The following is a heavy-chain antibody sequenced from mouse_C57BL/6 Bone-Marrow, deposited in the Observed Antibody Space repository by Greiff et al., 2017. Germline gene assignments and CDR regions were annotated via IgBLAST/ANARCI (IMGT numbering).Heavy chain of an antibody. CDR2: INPNNGGT. CDR3: ARPRQLRLRDYAMDY. V-gene: IGHV1-26*01. Sequence: EVQLQQSGPELVKPGASVKISCKASGYTFTDYYMNWVKQSHGKSLEWIGDINPNNGGTSYNQKFKGKATLTVDKSSSTAYMALRILTSEDSAVYYCARPRQLRLRDYAMDYWGQGTSVTVSS. D-gene: IGHD3-2*02. CDR1: GYTFTDYY. J-gene: IGHJ4*01.